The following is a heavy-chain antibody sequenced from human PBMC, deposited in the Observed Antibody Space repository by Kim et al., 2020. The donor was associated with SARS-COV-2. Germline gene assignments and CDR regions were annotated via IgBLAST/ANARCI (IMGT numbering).Heavy chain of an antibody. J-gene: IGHJ3*02. D-gene: IGHD2-2*01. V-gene: IGHV3-11*06. Sequence: GRFTISRDNAKNSLYLQMNSLRAEDTAVYYCARGRCSSTSCYTGGDAFDIWGQGTMVTVSS. CDR3: ARGRCSSTSCYTGGDAFDI.